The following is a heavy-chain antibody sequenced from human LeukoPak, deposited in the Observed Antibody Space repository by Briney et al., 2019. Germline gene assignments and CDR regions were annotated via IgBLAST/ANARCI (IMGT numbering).Heavy chain of an antibody. Sequence: GGSLSLSCADSGFTFSSYSMNWVRQAPGKGLEWVSSISSGSKYIYNADSVKGRFTISRDNAKNSLYLQMNSLRAEDTAVYYCARALSYSYGSMDFWGQGTLVIVSS. V-gene: IGHV3-21*01. CDR2: ISSGSKYI. CDR1: GFTFSSYS. J-gene: IGHJ4*02. D-gene: IGHD5-18*01. CDR3: ARALSYSYGSMDF.